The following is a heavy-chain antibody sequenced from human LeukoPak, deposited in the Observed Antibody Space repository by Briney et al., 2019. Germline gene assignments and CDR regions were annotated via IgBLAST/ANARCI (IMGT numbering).Heavy chain of an antibody. V-gene: IGHV1-69*06. Sequence: GASVKVSCKASGYTFTGYYMHWVRQAPGQGLEWMGGIIPIFGTANYAQKFQGRVTITADKSTSTAYMELSSLRSEDTAVYYCASMVTTYWFDPWGQGTLVTVSS. D-gene: IGHD4-17*01. CDR1: GYTFTGYY. J-gene: IGHJ5*02. CDR2: IIPIFGTA. CDR3: ASMVTTYWFDP.